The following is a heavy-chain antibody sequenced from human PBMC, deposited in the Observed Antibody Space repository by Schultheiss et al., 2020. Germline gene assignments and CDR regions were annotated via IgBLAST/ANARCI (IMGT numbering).Heavy chain of an antibody. CDR1: GGSISSGDYY. J-gene: IGHJ6*02. Sequence: SETLSLTCTVSGGSISSGDYYWSWIRQPPGKGLEWIGYIYYSGSTYYNPSLKSRVTISVDTSKNQFSLKLSSVTAADTAVYYCARGPAYYDKEIYGMDVWGQGTTVTVSS. V-gene: IGHV4-30-4*01. D-gene: IGHD3-22*01. CDR2: IYYSGST. CDR3: ARGPAYYDKEIYGMDV.